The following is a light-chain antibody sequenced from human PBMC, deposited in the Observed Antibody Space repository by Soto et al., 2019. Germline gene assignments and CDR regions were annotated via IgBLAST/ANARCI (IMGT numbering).Light chain of an antibody. CDR3: QQYNNWPLT. CDR2: GAS. V-gene: IGKV3-15*01. Sequence: EVLMTQSPATLSVSPGERATLYCRASQSVSSNLAWYQQKPGQAPRLLIYGASTRATRIPARFSGSGSGTEFTLTISSLQSEDFAVYYCQQYNNWPLTFGGGTKV. CDR1: QSVSSN. J-gene: IGKJ4*01.